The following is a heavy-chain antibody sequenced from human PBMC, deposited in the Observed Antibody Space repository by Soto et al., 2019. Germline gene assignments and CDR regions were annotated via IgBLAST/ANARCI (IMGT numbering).Heavy chain of an antibody. V-gene: IGHV1-2*02. J-gene: IGHJ4*02. CDR3: ARENSYFDY. CDR2: ISANSGDA. Sequence: GVSVKGSCKGSGYTLTGDYMHWVRQAPGQGLEWMGWISANSGDANYAQKFQGRLTMTADTSTSTAYMELRSLRSDDTAVYYCARENSYFDYWGQGTLVTVSS. CDR1: GYTLTGDY.